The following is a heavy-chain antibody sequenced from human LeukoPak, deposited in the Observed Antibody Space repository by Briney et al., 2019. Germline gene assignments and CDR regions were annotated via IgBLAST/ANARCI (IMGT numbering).Heavy chain of an antibody. CDR2: INPNSGGT. V-gene: IGHV1-2*02. Sequence: ASVKVSCKASGYTFTGYYMHWVRQAPGQGLEWMGWINPNSGGTNYAQKFQGRVTMTKDTSISTAYMELSRLRSDDTAVYYCAKCQPRWDFWRGWPVDYWGQGTQVTVSS. J-gene: IGHJ4*02. D-gene: IGHD3-3*01. CDR1: GYTFTGYY. CDR3: AKCQPRWDFWRGWPVDY.